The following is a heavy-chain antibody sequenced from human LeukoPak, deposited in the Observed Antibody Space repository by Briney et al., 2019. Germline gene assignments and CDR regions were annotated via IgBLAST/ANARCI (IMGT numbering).Heavy chain of an antibody. J-gene: IGHJ4*02. D-gene: IGHD1-26*01. CDR2: ISSSSGYI. Sequence: GGSLRLSCAASGFTFSSYSMNWVRQAPGKGLEWVSSISSSSGYIYYADSVKGRFTISRDNAKNSLYLQMNSLRAEDTAVYYCARGVGATSPYFDYWGQGTLVTVSS. CDR1: GFTFSSYS. CDR3: ARGVGATSPYFDY. V-gene: IGHV3-21*01.